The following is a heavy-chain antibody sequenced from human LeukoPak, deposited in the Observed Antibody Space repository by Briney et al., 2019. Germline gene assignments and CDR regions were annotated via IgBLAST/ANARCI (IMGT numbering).Heavy chain of an antibody. J-gene: IGHJ6*02. CDR3: ARGVNLGYYSGGSCYGRYYYYYGMDV. D-gene: IGHD2-15*01. CDR1: GGSISSYY. Sequence: SETLSLTCTVSGGSISSYYWSWIRQPPGKGLEWIGYIYYSGSTNYNPSLKSRVTISVDTSKNQFSLKLSSVTAADTAVYYCARGVNLGYYSGGSCYGRYYYYYGMDVWGQGTTVTVSS. CDR2: IYYSGST. V-gene: IGHV4-59*01.